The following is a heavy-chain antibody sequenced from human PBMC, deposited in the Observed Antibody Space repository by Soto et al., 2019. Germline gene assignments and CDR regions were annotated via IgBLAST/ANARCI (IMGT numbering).Heavy chain of an antibody. J-gene: IGHJ6*02. CDR1: GFTFSTYA. Sequence: EVQLLESGGGLVQPGGSLRLSCAASGFTFSTYAMSWVRQAPGKGLEWVSAIRGSGGSTFYADSVKGRFTISRDNSKNPLYLQMTTLRAEDTAVYYCASSLRDYYYDYGMDVWCQGTTVTVSS. D-gene: IGHD3-3*01. CDR3: ASSLRDYYYDYGMDV. V-gene: IGHV3-23*01. CDR2: IRGSGGST.